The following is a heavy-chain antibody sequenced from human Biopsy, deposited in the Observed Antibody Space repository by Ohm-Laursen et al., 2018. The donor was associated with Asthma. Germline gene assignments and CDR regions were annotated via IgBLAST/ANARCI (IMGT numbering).Heavy chain of an antibody. Sequence: RLSCAASGFAFRDFNINWVRQAPGKGLQWIASINSAGSYIYYADSVKGRFTISRDNAKNSLFLQMNNLRAEDTAVYYCVRSGTKWELYDAFDIWGQGTMVTVSS. D-gene: IGHD1/OR15-1a*01. V-gene: IGHV3-21*01. CDR3: VRSGTKWELYDAFDI. CDR1: GFAFRDFN. CDR2: INSAGSYI. J-gene: IGHJ3*02.